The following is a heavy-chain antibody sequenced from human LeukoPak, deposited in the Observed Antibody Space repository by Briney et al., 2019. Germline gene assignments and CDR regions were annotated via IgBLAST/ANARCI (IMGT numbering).Heavy chain of an antibody. CDR1: GFTVSSNY. CDR2: IYSGGST. CDR3: ARDIAAAGYFDY. D-gene: IGHD6-13*01. J-gene: IGHJ4*02. Sequence: GGSLRLSCAASGFTVSSNYMSWVRQAPGKGLEWVSVIYSGGSTYYADSVKGRFTISRDNSKNTLYLQMNSLRAEDTAVYYCARDIAAAGYFDYWGQGTLVTASS. V-gene: IGHV3-53*01.